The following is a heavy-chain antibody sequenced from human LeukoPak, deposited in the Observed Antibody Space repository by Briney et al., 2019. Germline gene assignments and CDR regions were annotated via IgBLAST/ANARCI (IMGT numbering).Heavy chain of an antibody. Sequence: SETLSLTCTVSDVTLRSYYWSWVRQPPGKGLEWLGYIHYSGSTNYNPSLRSRVTISVDTSKNQFSLKLSSVAAADTALYYCARATAGTGHYFHYWGQGTLVTVSS. V-gene: IGHV4-59*01. CDR1: DVTLRSYY. CDR2: IHYSGST. D-gene: IGHD6-13*01. J-gene: IGHJ4*02. CDR3: ARATAGTGHYFHY.